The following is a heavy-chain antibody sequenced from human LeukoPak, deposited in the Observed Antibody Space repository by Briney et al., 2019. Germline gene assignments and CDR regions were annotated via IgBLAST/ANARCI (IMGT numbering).Heavy chain of an antibody. J-gene: IGHJ4*02. D-gene: IGHD4-17*01. CDR3: ALDYGDYVVDC. CDR2: ISYDGNNK. Sequence: GSLRLSCAASGFTFSSHAIHWVRQAPGKGLEWVAVISYDGNNKNYADPVKGRFRTSRDNSKNTLYLQMNSLRTEDTAVYYCALDYGDYVVDCWGQGTLVTVSS. V-gene: IGHV3-30*03. CDR1: GFTFSSHA.